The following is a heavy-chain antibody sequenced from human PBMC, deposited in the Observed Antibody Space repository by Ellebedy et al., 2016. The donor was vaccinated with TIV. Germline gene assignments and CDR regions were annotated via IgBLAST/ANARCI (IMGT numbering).Heavy chain of an antibody. D-gene: IGHD5-24*01. Sequence: SETLSLTCSVSGGSVSSGSYYWSWIRQPSGKGLEWIGYIYYSGGTNYNPSLKSRVTIALDTSKNEFSLKLRSVTAADTAVYYRAREFVEVATIDDFYYAMDVWGQGTTVTVSS. V-gene: IGHV4-61*01. J-gene: IGHJ6*02. CDR2: IYYSGGT. CDR3: AREFVEVATIDDFYYAMDV. CDR1: GGSVSSGSYY.